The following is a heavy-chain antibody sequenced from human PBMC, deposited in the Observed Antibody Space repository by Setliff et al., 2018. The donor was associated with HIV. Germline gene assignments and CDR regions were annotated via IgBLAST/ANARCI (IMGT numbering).Heavy chain of an antibody. J-gene: IGHJ4*02. V-gene: IGHV1-2*02. CDR3: ARTHYYDSSGYLDY. Sequence: GASVKVSCKASGYRFSSYGITWVRHAPGQGLEWMGWINVHNGDTKFALNFQGRVTMTGDTSISTAYMELSRLRSDDTAVFFCARTHYYDSSGYLDYWGQGTLVTVSS. D-gene: IGHD3-22*01. CDR2: INVHNGDT. CDR1: GYRFSSYG.